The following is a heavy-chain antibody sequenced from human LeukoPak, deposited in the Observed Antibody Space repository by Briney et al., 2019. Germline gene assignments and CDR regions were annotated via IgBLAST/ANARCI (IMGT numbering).Heavy chain of an antibody. J-gene: IGHJ6*02. D-gene: IGHD2-2*01. V-gene: IGHV3-23*01. CDR2: LGRSGENR. CDR1: GFPFTDYS. CDR3: VKDRPCETCMPMDA. Sequence: GGPLRLSCTASGFPFTDYSMSGVRQAPGKGLEGVSGLGRSGENRYYATSVRGRFSISRDNSKDTVYLQMNSLRAEDTAIYYCVKDRPCETCMPMDAWGQGTTVTVSS.